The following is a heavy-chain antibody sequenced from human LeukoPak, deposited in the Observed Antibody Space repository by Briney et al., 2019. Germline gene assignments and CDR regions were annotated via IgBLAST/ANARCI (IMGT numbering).Heavy chain of an antibody. V-gene: IGHV3-53*01. Sequence: GGSLRLSCAASGFTVSSNYMSWVRQAPGKGLEWVSVIYSGGSTYYADSVKGRFTISRDNSKNTLYLQMNSLRAEDTAVYYCARDGYCSSTSCSPYAFDIWGQGTMVTVS. D-gene: IGHD2-2*01. CDR1: GFTVSSNY. CDR3: ARDGYCSSTSCSPYAFDI. CDR2: IYSGGST. J-gene: IGHJ3*02.